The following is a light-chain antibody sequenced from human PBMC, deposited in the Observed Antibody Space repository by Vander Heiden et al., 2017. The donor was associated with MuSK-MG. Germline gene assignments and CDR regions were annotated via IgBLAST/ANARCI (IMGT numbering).Light chain of an antibody. J-gene: IGLJ1*01. CDR2: DVS. V-gene: IGLV2-11*01. Sequence: QSALTQPRSVYGSPGQSVTVSCTGTSSDVGGYDHVSWFQHAGKAPKLMIYDVSKRPSGVPARFSGSKSGNTASLTISGLQAEDEADYYCCSYSDTYTYVFGTETKVTVL. CDR3: CSYSDTYTYV. CDR1: SSDVGGYDH.